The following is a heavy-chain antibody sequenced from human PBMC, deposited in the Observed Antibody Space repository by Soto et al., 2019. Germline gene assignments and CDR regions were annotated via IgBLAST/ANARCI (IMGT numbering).Heavy chain of an antibody. CDR2: ISGSGGST. J-gene: IGHJ6*02. V-gene: IGHV3-23*01. CDR1: GFTFSSYA. Sequence: GALRLSCAASGFTFSSYAMSWVRQAPGKGLEWVSAISGSGGSTYYADSVKGRFTISRDNSKNTLYLQMNSLRAEDTAVYYCANERGPKTYYGMDVWGQGTTVTVSS. D-gene: IGHD5-12*01. CDR3: ANERGPKTYYGMDV.